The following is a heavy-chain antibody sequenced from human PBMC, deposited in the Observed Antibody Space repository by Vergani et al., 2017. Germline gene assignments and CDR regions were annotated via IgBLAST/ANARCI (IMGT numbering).Heavy chain of an antibody. CDR1: GFTFSSYA. V-gene: IGHV3-66*02. CDR3: AREGSSGDFDY. CDR2: IYSGGST. J-gene: IGHJ4*02. D-gene: IGHD6-19*01. Sequence: EVQLLESGGGLVQPGGSLRLSCAASGFTFSSYAMSWVRQAPGKGLEWVSVIYSGGSTYYADFVKGRFTISRDNSKNTLYLQMNSLRAEDTAVYYCAREGSSGDFDYWGQGTLVTVSS.